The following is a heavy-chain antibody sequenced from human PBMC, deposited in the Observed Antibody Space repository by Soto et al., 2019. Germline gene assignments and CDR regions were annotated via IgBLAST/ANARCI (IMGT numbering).Heavy chain of an antibody. CDR3: AKDSVAGHYYYYGMDV. V-gene: IGHV3-23*01. CDR1: GFTFSSYA. D-gene: IGHD6-19*01. CDR2: ISGSGGST. J-gene: IGHJ6*02. Sequence: PGGSLRLSWAASGFTFSSYAMSWVRQAPGKGLEWVSAISGSGGSTYYADSVKGRFTISRDNSKNTLYLQMNSLRAEDTAVYYCAKDSVAGHYYYYGMDVWGQGTTVTVSS.